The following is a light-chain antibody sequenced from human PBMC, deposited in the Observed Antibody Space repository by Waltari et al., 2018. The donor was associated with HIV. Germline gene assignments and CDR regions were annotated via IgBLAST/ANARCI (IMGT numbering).Light chain of an antibody. CDR2: GVS. V-gene: IGLV2-14*01. CDR1: NSDIGGYNY. Sequence: QSALTQPASVSGSLGQSVTISCTGANSDIGGYNYVSWYQHHPGKAPKLIIHGVSNRPSGGSDRFSGSKSGNTASLTISGLQAEDESDYYCSSFITTTTHVVFGGGTRLTVL. J-gene: IGLJ2*01. CDR3: SSFITTTTHVV.